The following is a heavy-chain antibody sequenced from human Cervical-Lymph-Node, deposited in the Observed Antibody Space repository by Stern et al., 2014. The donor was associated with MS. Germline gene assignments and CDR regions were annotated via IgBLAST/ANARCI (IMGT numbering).Heavy chain of an antibody. V-gene: IGHV3-33*01. D-gene: IGHD1-26*01. J-gene: IGHJ4*02. CDR2: IWYDGSNK. CDR3: ARGSGYVDY. CDR1: GFTFSSYG. Sequence: VQLVESGGGVVQPGRSLRLSCAASGFTFSSYGMHWVRQAPGPGLEWVAVIWYDGSNKYYADSVKGRFTISRDNSKNTLYLQMNSLRAEDTAVYYCARGSGYVDYWGQGTLVTVSS.